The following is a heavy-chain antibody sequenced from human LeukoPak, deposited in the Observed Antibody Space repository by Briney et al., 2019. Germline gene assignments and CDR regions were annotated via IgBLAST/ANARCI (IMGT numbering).Heavy chain of an antibody. Sequence: HPGGSLRLSCAASGFTVSSNYMSWVRQAPGKGLEWVSVIYSGGSTYYADSVKGRFTISRDNSKNTLYLQMNSLRAEDTAVYYCARDRTYYDFWSGYYIDWGQGTLVTVSS. CDR1: GFTVSSNY. CDR3: ARDRTYYDFWSGYYID. CDR2: IYSGGST. V-gene: IGHV3-66*01. D-gene: IGHD3-3*01. J-gene: IGHJ4*02.